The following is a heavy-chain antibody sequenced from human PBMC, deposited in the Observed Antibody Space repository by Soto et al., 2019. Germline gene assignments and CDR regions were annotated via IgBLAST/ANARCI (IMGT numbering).Heavy chain of an antibody. D-gene: IGHD2-8*02. V-gene: IGHV3-13*01. CDR1: GFTFSAYD. CDR2: IGTQHDA. CDR3: ARQASYWHGGGGWFDP. J-gene: IGHJ5*02. Sequence: EVQLVESGGGLVQPGGSLRLSCAASGFTFSAYDMHWVRQTTGKGLEWVAAIGTQHDAYYPDSVKGRFTISRENAKNSLYLQMNRLGAGDTAVYYCARQASYWHGGGGWFDPWGQGTLVTVSS.